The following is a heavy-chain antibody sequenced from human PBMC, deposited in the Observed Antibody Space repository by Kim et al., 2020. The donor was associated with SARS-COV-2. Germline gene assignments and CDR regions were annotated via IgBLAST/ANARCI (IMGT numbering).Heavy chain of an antibody. CDR1: GGSFSGYY. CDR2: INHSGST. V-gene: IGHV4-34*01. J-gene: IGHJ3*02. CDR3: ARDLSTPDAFDI. Sequence: SETLSLTCAVYGGSFSGYYWSWIRQPPGKGLEWIGEINHSGSTNYNPSLKSRVTISVDTSKNQFSLKLSSVTAADTAVYYCARDLSTPDAFDIWGQGTM.